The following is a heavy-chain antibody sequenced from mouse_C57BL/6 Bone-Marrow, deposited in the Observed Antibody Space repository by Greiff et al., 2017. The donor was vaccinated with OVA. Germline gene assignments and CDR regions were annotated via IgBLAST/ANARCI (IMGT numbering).Heavy chain of an antibody. Sequence: QVQLQQSDAELVKPGASVKISCKVSGYTFTDHTIHWMKQRPEQGLEWIGYIYPRDGSTTYNEKFKGKATLTADKSSSTAYMQLNSLTSEDSAVYFCARFRDGRLYYYAMDYWGQGTSVTVSS. CDR2: IYPRDGST. CDR3: ARFRDGRLYYYAMDY. V-gene: IGHV1-78*01. D-gene: IGHD1-1*01. J-gene: IGHJ4*01. CDR1: GYTFTDHT.